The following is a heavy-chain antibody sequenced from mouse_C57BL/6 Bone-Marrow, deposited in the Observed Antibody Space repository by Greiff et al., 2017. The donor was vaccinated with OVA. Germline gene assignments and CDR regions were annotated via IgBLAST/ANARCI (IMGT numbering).Heavy chain of an antibody. Sequence: VQLQQSGAELVKPGASVKLSCTASGFNIKDYYMHWVKQRTEQGLAWIGRIDPEDGATKYAPKFQGKATITADTSSNTAYLQLSSLTSEDTAVYYCARGYPRGAWFAYWGQGTLVTVSA. CDR1: GFNIKDYY. J-gene: IGHJ3*01. CDR2: IDPEDGAT. D-gene: IGHD2-2*01. V-gene: IGHV14-2*01. CDR3: ARGYPRGAWFAY.